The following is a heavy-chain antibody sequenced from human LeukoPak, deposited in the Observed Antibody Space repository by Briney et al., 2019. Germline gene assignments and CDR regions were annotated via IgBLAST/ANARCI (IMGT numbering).Heavy chain of an antibody. J-gene: IGHJ3*02. CDR3: ARPVAERGDAFDI. D-gene: IGHD6-19*01. Sequence: GESLQISCKGAGYIFTSYWIGWVRQLPGKGLEWMGIIYAGDSDTRYSPSFQGQVTISADKSISTAYLQWSSLKASDTAMYYCARPVAERGDAFDIWGQGTMVTVSS. CDR2: IYAGDSDT. V-gene: IGHV5-51*01. CDR1: GYIFTSYW.